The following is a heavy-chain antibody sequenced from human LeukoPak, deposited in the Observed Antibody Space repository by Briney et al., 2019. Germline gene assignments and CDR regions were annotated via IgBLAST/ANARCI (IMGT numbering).Heavy chain of an antibody. CDR3: AKGWGVFDY. J-gene: IGHJ4*02. D-gene: IGHD3-10*01. Sequence: GRSLRLSCAASGFTFSSYGMHWVRQAPGKGLEWVAFISYDGTNKYYADSVKGRFTISRDNSENTLYLQMNSLRAEDTAVFYCAKGWGVFDYWGQGTLVTVSS. CDR2: ISYDGTNK. V-gene: IGHV3-30*18. CDR1: GFTFSSYG.